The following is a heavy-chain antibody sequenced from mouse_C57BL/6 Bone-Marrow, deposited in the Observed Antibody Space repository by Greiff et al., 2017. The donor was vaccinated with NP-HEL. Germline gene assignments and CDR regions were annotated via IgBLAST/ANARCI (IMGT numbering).Heavy chain of an antibody. CDR1: GYTFTNYW. V-gene: IGHV1-63*01. Sequence: VQLQESGAELVRPGTSVKMSCKASGYTFTNYWIGWAKQRPGHGLEWIGDIYPGGGYTNYNEKFKGKATLTADKSSSTAYMQFSSLTSEDSAIYYCASYYGNYDAMDYWGQGTSVTVSS. J-gene: IGHJ4*01. CDR2: IYPGGGYT. D-gene: IGHD2-1*01. CDR3: ASYYGNYDAMDY.